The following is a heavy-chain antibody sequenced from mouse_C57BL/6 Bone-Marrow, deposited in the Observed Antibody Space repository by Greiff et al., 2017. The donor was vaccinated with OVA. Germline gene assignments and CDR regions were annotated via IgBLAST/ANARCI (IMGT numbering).Heavy chain of an antibody. CDR2: IHPSDSDT. J-gene: IGHJ3*01. CDR3: TLGYYGNSYGFAY. CDR1: GYTFTSYW. Sequence: VQLQQPGAELVKPGASVKVSCKASGYTFTSYWMHWVKQRPGQGLEWIGRIHPSDSDTNYNQNFKGKATLTVDRSSSTAYMQLSSLTSEDSALDYCTLGYYGNSYGFAYWGLGTLVTVSA. V-gene: IGHV1-74*01. D-gene: IGHD1-1*01.